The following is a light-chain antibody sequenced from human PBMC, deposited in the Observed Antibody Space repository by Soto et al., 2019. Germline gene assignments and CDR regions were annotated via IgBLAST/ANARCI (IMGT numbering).Light chain of an antibody. Sequence: IQMTQSPSSLSASVGYRLIITCRASQSITNFLNWYQQKPGKAPNXLIYAASSLQSGVPSRFSGSASGTDFTLTISSLQPEDFATYYCQQSYSTPITFGQGTRLEIK. CDR3: QQSYSTPIT. CDR2: AAS. V-gene: IGKV1-39*01. CDR1: QSITNF. J-gene: IGKJ5*01.